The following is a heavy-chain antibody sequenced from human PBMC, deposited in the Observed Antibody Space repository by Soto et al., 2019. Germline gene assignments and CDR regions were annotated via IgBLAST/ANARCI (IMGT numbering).Heavy chain of an antibody. J-gene: IGHJ6*02. CDR2: IYYSGST. D-gene: IGHD3-10*01. V-gene: IGHV4-31*03. Sequence: PSETLSLTCTVSGGSLSSRGYYWGWIRQLPGKGLEWIGYIYYSGSTYYNPSLRSRVTMSVDTSKNQFSLKLRSVTAADTAVYYCARDLGGLPSSSGSYNGLDVWGQGTTVTVSS. CDR1: GGSLSSRGYY. CDR3: ARDLGGLPSSSGSYNGLDV.